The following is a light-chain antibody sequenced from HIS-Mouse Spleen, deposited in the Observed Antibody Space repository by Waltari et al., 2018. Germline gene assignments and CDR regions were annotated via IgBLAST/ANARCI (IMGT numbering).Light chain of an antibody. CDR3: QQYDNLPIFT. CDR1: QDISNY. V-gene: IGKV1-33*01. CDR2: DAS. J-gene: IGKJ3*01. Sequence: DIQMTQSPSSLSASVGDTVTITCQASQDISNYLNWNQQKPGKAPKLLIYDASNLETGVPSRFSGSGSGTDFTFTISSLQPEDIATYYCQQYDNLPIFTFGPGTKVDIK.